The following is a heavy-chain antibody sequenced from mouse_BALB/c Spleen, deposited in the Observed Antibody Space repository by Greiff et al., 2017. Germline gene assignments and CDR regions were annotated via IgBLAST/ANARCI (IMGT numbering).Heavy chain of an antibody. Sequence: EVKLVESGGGLVQPGGSLRLSCATSGFTFTDYYMSWVRQPPGKALEWLGFIRNDANGYTTEYSASVKGRFTISRDNSQSILYLQMNTLRAEDSATYYCARAAYYRYDVYFDYWGQGTTLTVSS. CDR2: IRNDANGYTT. CDR1: GFTFTDYY. D-gene: IGHD2-14*01. V-gene: IGHV7-3*02. J-gene: IGHJ2*01. CDR3: ARAAYYRYDVYFDY.